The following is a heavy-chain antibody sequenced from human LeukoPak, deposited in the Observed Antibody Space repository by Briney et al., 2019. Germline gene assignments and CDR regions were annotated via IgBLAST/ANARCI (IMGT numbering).Heavy chain of an antibody. CDR3: ARDRPNYYGSDGHYYRRDGDY. CDR1: GFTFSIYA. D-gene: IGHD3-22*01. J-gene: IGHJ4*02. V-gene: IGHV3-23*01. Sequence: GGSLRLSCAASGFTFSIYAMSWVRQAPGKGLQWVSSITSRGESTWYVESVKGGFTTTRDKSENTLYLQMHSLRAEDTAVYYCARDRPNYYGSDGHYYRRDGDYWGRGTLVSVSS. CDR2: ITSRGEST.